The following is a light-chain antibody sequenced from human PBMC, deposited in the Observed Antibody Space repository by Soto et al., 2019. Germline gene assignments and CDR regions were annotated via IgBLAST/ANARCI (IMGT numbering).Light chain of an antibody. CDR3: QQYSTSRT. CDR2: KAS. V-gene: IGKV1-5*03. J-gene: IGKJ1*01. CDR1: QSISSW. Sequence: DIQMTQSPSTLSASVGDRVTITCRASQSISSWLAWYQQKPGKAPKLLIYKASSLESGVPSRFSGSGSGTEFTLTISRLQPDDFATYYCQQYSTSRTFGQGTKVEIK.